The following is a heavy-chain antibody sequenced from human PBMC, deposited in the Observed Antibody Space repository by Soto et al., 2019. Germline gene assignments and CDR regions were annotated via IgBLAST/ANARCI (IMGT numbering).Heavy chain of an antibody. J-gene: IGHJ6*03. D-gene: IGHD2-2*01. V-gene: IGHV3-23*01. CDR1: GLSFSNYA. CDR3: AVRYCSRSTCPYLDSYFYIDV. CDR2: ISCSGGTK. Sequence: GGSLRLSCVASGLSFSNYAMTWVRQAPGKGLEWVAGISCSGGTKYYAGSVKGRLAISRENYKNTLYLQMNSLRAEDTALYYCAVRYCSRSTCPYLDSYFYIDVWGQGTTVTVSS.